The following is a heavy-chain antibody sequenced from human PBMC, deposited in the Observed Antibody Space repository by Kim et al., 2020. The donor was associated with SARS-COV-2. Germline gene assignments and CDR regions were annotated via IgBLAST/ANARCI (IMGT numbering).Heavy chain of an antibody. D-gene: IGHD2-15*01. CDR3: ARVGLGYCSGGSCYGRFRQINDLFEP. V-gene: IGHV4-34*01. Sequence: SETLSLTCAVYGGSFSGYYWSWIRQPPGKGLEWIGEINHSGSTNYNTSLKSRVTISVDTSKNQFSLKRSSVTAADTAVYYCARVGLGYCSGGSCYGRFRQINDLFEPWGQGTLVTVSS. CDR1: GGSFSGYY. J-gene: IGHJ5*02. CDR2: INHSGST.